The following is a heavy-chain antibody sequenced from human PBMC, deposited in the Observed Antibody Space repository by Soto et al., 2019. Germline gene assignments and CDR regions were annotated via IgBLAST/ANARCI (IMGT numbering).Heavy chain of an antibody. J-gene: IGHJ4*02. CDR1: GFTFSSYA. CDR2: ISGSGGST. CDR3: AKGTCSGGSCQRGYYFDY. D-gene: IGHD2-15*01. Sequence: GGSLRLSCAASGFTFSSYAMSWVRQAPGKGLEWVSAISGSGGSTYYADSVKGRFTISRDNSKNTLYLQMNSLRAEDTAVYYCAKGTCSGGSCQRGYYFDYWGQGTLVTVSS. V-gene: IGHV3-23*01.